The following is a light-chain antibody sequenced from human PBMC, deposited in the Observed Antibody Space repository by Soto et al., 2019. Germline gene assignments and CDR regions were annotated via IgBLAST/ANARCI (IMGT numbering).Light chain of an antibody. CDR1: SSDVGGYNY. CDR2: EVS. J-gene: IGLJ1*01. CDR3: SSSTSSSTPYV. V-gene: IGLV2-14*01. Sequence: QSVLTQPASVSGSPGQSITISGTGTSSDVGGYNYVSWYQQHPGKAPKLMIYEVSNRPSGVSNRFSGSKSGNTASLTIPGLQAEDEADYYCSSSTSSSTPYVFGTGTKLTVL.